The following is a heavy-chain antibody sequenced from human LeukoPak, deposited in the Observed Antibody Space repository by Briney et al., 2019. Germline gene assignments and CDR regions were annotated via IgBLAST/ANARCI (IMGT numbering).Heavy chain of an antibody. CDR2: IYHSGST. V-gene: IGHV4-38-2*02. D-gene: IGHD3-3*01. CDR3: AREGNYDFWSGQASRAPVDY. Sequence: SETLSLTCTVSGYSISSGYYWGWIRQPPGKGLEWIGSIYHSGSTNYNPSLKSRVTISVDTSKNQFSLKLSSVTAADTAVYYCAREGNYDFWSGQASRAPVDYWGQGTLVTVSS. J-gene: IGHJ4*02. CDR1: GYSISSGYY.